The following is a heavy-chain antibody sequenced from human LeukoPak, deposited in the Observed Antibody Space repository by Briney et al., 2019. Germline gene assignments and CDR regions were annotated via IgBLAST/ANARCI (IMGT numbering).Heavy chain of an antibody. J-gene: IGHJ6*03. CDR3: ARGYCSSTSCYDGYYYYYMDV. V-gene: IGHV3-9*01. CDR2: ISWNSGTT. CDR1: GFTFDDYA. Sequence: GGSLRLSCAASGFTFDDYAMHWVRQAPGKGLEWVSGISWNSGTTGYADSVKGRFTISRDNAKNSLYLQMNSLRVEDTAVYYCARGYCSSTSCYDGYYYYYMDVWGKGTTVTVSS. D-gene: IGHD2-2*01.